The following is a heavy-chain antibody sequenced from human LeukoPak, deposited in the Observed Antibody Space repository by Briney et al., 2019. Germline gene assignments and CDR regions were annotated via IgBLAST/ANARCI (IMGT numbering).Heavy chain of an antibody. CDR1: GITFSRSW. J-gene: IGHJ4*02. V-gene: IGHV3-7*04. Sequence: GGSLRLSCAASGITFSRSWMSWVRQAPGKGLEWVAFIKEDGSEKYYVDSVKGRFTISRDNAEDSLYLQMNSLRAEDTAVYYCARDRGGRTGLDDWGQGTLVTVSS. CDR2: IKEDGSEK. D-gene: IGHD2-15*01. CDR3: ARDRGGRTGLDD.